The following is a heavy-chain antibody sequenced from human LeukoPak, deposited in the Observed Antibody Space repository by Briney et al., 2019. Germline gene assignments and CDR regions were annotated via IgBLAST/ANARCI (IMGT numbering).Heavy chain of an antibody. Sequence: ASVKVSCKASGYTFTSYAMNWVRQAPGLGLEWMGWINTNTGNPTYAQGFTGRFVFSLDTSVSTAYLQISSLKAEDTAVYYCAREKSRAYYYYYGMDVWGQGTTVTVSS. CDR3: AREKSRAYYYYYGMDV. CDR1: GYTFTSYA. J-gene: IGHJ6*02. V-gene: IGHV7-4-1*02. CDR2: INTNTGNP.